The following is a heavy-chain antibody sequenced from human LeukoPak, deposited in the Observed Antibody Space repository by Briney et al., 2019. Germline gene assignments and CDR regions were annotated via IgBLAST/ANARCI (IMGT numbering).Heavy chain of an antibody. CDR1: GYTFTNYI. J-gene: IGHJ4*02. CDR2: ISAYNGNT. V-gene: IGHV1-18*01. CDR3: ARDRSSSDY. D-gene: IGHD3-10*01. Sequence: ASVTVSSKASGYTFTNYIISWVRQAPGQGREWMGCISAYNGNTNYAQKLQGRVTMTKDTSKRTAYMELRSLRSDATGVYYCARDRSSSDYWGQGTLVSVS.